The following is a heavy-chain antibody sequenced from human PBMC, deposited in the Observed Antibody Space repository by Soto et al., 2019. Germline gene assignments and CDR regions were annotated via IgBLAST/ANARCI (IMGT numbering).Heavy chain of an antibody. Sequence: PSETLSLTCTVSGGSISSYYWSWIRQPPGKGLEWIGYIYYSGSTNYNPSLKSRVTISVDTSKNQFSLKLSSVTAADTAVYYCARVEAVAGTEYFQHWGQGTLVTVSS. CDR1: GGSISSYY. V-gene: IGHV4-59*01. CDR2: IYYSGST. CDR3: ARVEAVAGTEYFQH. D-gene: IGHD6-19*01. J-gene: IGHJ1*01.